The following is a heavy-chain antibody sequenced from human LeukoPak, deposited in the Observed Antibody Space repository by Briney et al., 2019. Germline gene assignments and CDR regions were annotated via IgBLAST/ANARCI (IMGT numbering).Heavy chain of an antibody. D-gene: IGHD6-19*01. J-gene: IGHJ4*02. CDR1: GFTFSSYS. V-gene: IGHV3-21*01. Sequence: GGSLRLSCAASGFTFSSYSMNWVSQAPGKGLEWVSSISSSSSYIYYADSVKGRFTISRDNANYSLYLQMNSLRAGDTAVFYGARGSMGGGWYEPQDYWGQGTLVTVSS. CDR3: ARGSMGGGWYEPQDY. CDR2: ISSSSSYI.